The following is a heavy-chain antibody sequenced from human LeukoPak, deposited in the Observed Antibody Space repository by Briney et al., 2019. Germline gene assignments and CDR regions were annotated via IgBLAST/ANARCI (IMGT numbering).Heavy chain of an antibody. D-gene: IGHD6-6*01. V-gene: IGHV3-30*18. J-gene: IGHJ4*02. CDR3: AKGDSSSEGFDY. Sequence: GRSLRLSCAASGFTFSSYGMHWVRQAPGKGLEWVAVISYDGSNKYYADSVKGRFTISGDNSKNTLYLQMNSLRAEDTAVYYCAKGDSSSEGFDYWGQGTLVTVSS. CDR1: GFTFSSYG. CDR2: ISYDGSNK.